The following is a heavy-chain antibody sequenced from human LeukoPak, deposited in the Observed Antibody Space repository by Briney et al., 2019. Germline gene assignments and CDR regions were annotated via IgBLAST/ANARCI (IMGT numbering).Heavy chain of an antibody. CDR3: ARDPRGGTSRDNWFDP. Sequence: SETLSLTCTVSGCSISSYYWSWIRQPPGKGLEWIGYIYYSGSTKYYPSLKSRVTISVDTSKNQFSLKLNSVTAADTAVYYCARDPRGGTSRDNWFDPWGQGTLVTVSS. V-gene: IGHV4-59*01. CDR2: IYYSGST. D-gene: IGHD1-1*01. J-gene: IGHJ5*02. CDR1: GCSISSYY.